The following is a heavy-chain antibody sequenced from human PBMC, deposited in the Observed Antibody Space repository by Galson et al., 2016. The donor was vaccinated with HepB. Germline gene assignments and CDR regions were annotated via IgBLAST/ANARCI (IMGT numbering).Heavy chain of an antibody. J-gene: IGHJ6*02. CDR2: IYHSGTT. CDR1: GSSIGTGYY. Sequence: ETLSLTCTVSGSSIGTGYYWGWIRQSAGKGLEWIGSIYHSGTTYYKVSFKSRVTISVDTSKNQFSLKLRSVTAADTAVYYCARDSETAAGYYNGVDVWGQGTTVTVAS. V-gene: IGHV4-38-2*02. CDR3: ARDSETAAGYYNGVDV. D-gene: IGHD6-13*01.